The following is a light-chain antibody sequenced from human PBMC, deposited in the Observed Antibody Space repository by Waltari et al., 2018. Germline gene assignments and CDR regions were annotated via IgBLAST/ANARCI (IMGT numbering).Light chain of an antibody. CDR3: SSYAASTTF. J-gene: IGLJ2*01. CDR2: DVN. Sequence: QSALTQPASVSGSPGQSITLSCTGTSSDIGSSILVYCYQQHPGNAPRLMIYDVNRRPSGVSDRCSGSKSGNTASLTISGLQAEDEADYYCSSYAASTTFFGGGTKVTVL. V-gene: IGLV2-23*02. CDR1: SSDIGSSIL.